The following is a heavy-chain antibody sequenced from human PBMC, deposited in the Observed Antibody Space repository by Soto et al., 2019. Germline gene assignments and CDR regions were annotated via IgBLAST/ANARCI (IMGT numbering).Heavy chain of an antibody. D-gene: IGHD3-10*01. CDR3: AKDRKLLWFGELLSYYFDY. J-gene: IGHJ4*02. V-gene: IGHV3-30*18. Sequence: QVQLVESGGGVVQPGRSLRLSCAASGFTFSSYGMHWVRQAPGKGLEWVAVISYDGSNKYYADSVKGRFTISRDNSKNTLYLQMNSLRADDTAVYYCAKDRKLLWFGELLSYYFDYWGQGTLVTVSS. CDR2: ISYDGSNK. CDR1: GFTFSSYG.